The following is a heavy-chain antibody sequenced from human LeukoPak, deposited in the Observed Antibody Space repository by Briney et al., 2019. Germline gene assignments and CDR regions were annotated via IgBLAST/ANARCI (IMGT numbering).Heavy chain of an antibody. CDR3: ARNQRRLDY. Sequence: GGSLRLSCAASGFTFSSYWMSWVRQAPGKGPELVANIKQDGSEKYYVDSVEGRFTISRDNAKNSLYLQMNSLRAEDTAVYYCARNQRRLDYWGQGTLVTVSS. D-gene: IGHD1-14*01. V-gene: IGHV3-7*01. CDR1: GFTFSSYW. J-gene: IGHJ4*02. CDR2: IKQDGSEK.